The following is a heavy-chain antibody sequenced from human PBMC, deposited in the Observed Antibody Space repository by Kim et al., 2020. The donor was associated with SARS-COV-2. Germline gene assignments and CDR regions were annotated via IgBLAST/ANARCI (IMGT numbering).Heavy chain of an antibody. V-gene: IGHV4-59*01. J-gene: IGHJ4*02. CDR3: ATLVGYCAGTSCLDY. D-gene: IGHD2-2*01. CDR1: GGSISNYY. CDR2: IYYSGNT. Sequence: SETLSLTCTVSGGSISNYYWSWIRQPPGKGLEWIGYIYYSGNTNYNPSLKSRVTISVDTSKNQFSLKLSSVTAADTAVYYCATLVGYCAGTSCLDYWGQGTLVTVSS.